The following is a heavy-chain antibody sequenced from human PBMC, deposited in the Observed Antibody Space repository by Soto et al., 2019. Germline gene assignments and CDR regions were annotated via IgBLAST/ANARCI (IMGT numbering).Heavy chain of an antibody. Sequence: ASVKVSCKASGYTFTGSYMHWVRQAPGQGLEWMGWINPNSGGTNYAQKFQGRVTMTRDTSISTAYMELSRLRSDDTAVYYCARASILLLYYGMDVWGQGTTVTVSS. CDR2: INPNSGGT. V-gene: IGHV1-2*02. CDR1: GYTFTGSY. CDR3: ARASILLLYYGMDV. J-gene: IGHJ6*02.